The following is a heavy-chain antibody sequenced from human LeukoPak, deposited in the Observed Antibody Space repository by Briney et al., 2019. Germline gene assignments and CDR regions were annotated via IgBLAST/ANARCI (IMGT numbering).Heavy chain of an antibody. CDR3: ARDPDWGLDR. CDR1: GCSISSYY. J-gene: IGHJ2*01. CDR2: ISTSGST. Sequence: PSETLSLTCTVSGCSISSYYWSWIRQPAGKGLEWIGRISTSGSTNYNPSLTSRVTMSVDTSKNRVSLKLSSVTAADTAVYYCARDPDWGLDRWGRGTLVTVSS. V-gene: IGHV4-4*07.